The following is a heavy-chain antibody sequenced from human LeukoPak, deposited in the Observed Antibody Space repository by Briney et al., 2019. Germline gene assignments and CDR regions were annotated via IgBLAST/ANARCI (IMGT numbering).Heavy chain of an antibody. V-gene: IGHV3-53*01. CDR3: ARDSSLPYSSSWYGFDY. CDR2: IYSGGST. J-gene: IGHJ4*02. Sequence: PGGSLRLSCAASGFTVSSNYMSWVRQAPGKGLEWVSVIYSGGSTYYADSVKGRFTISRDNSKNTLYLQMDSLRAEDTAVCYCARDSSLPYSSSWYGFDYWGQGTLVTVSS. D-gene: IGHD6-13*01. CDR1: GFTVSSNY.